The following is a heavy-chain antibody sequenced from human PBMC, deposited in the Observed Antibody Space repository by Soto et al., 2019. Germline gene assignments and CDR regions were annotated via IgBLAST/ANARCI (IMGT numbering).Heavy chain of an antibody. V-gene: IGHV4-59*01. Sequence: SETLSLTCTVSGGSISSYYWSWIRQPPGKGLEWIGYIYYSGSTNYNPSLKSRVTISVDTSKNQFSLKLSSVTAADTAVYYCARDPPRYCSGGSCYPSHGAFDIWGQGTMVTVSS. J-gene: IGHJ3*02. CDR2: IYYSGST. CDR3: ARDPPRYCSGGSCYPSHGAFDI. CDR1: GGSISSYY. D-gene: IGHD2-15*01.